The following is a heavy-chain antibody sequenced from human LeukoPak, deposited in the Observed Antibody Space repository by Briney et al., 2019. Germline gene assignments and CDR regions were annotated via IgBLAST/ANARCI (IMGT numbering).Heavy chain of an antibody. CDR2: IYTSGST. D-gene: IGHD3-22*01. CDR1: GGSISSGSYY. V-gene: IGHV4-61*02. J-gene: IGHJ4*02. Sequence: SQTLSLTRTVSGGSISSGSYYWSWIRQPAGKGLEWIGRIYTSGSTNYNPSLKSRVTISVDTSKNQFSLKLSSVTAADTAVHYCASYGEYYYDSSGYYRLLDYWGQGTLVTVSS. CDR3: ASYGEYYYDSSGYYRLLDY.